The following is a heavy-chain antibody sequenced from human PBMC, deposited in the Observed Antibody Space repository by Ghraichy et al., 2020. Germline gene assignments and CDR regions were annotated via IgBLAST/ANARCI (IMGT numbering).Heavy chain of an antibody. CDR2: IRPKANSYAT. CDR3: TRHPTYITVPGMDV. V-gene: IGHV3-73*01. Sequence: GGSLKLSCAASGFSFSGSSMHWVRQASGKGLEWVGRIRPKANSYATAYAASVKGRFTISRDDSKDTAYLQMNSLVTEDTAVYYCTRHPTYITVPGMDVWGQGTTVTVSS. CDR1: GFSFSGSS. D-gene: IGHD2/OR15-2a*01. J-gene: IGHJ6*02.